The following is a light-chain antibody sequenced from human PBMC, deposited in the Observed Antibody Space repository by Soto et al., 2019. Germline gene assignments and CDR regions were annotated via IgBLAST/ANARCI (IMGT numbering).Light chain of an antibody. CDR2: DAS. J-gene: IGKJ1*01. Sequence: EIVLTQSPGTLSLSPGERATLSCRASQSVSSSYLAWYQQKPGQAPRLLIYDASSRATGIPDRFSGSGSGTDFTLTITRLEPEDFAVYYCHQYGSSPRTFGQGTKVDVK. V-gene: IGKV3-20*01. CDR3: HQYGSSPRT. CDR1: QSVSSSY.